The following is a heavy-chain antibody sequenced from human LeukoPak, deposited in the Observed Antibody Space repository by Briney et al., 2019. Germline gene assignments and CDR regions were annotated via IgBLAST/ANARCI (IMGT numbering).Heavy chain of an antibody. Sequence: GASVKVSCKASGYTFTSYAMNWVRQAPGQGLEWMGWINTNTGNPTYAQGFTGRFVFSLDTSVSTAYLQISSLKAEDTAVYYCARDGSDRGGREYYFDNWGQGTLVTVSS. CDR1: GYTFTSYA. J-gene: IGHJ4*02. CDR3: ARDGSDRGGREYYFDN. V-gene: IGHV7-4-1*02. CDR2: INTNTGNP. D-gene: IGHD3-10*01.